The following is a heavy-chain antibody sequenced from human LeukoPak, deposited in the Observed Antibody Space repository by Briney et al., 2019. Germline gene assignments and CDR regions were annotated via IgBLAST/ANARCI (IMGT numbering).Heavy chain of an antibody. V-gene: IGHV4-4*07. J-gene: IGHJ4*02. Sequence: PSETLSPTCTVSGGSISSYYWSWIRQPAGKGLEWIGRIYTSGSTNYNPSLKSRVTMSVDTSKNQFSLKLSSVTAADTAVYYCARSYCSSTSCYCDYWGQGTLVTVSS. CDR2: IYTSGST. CDR1: GGSISSYY. D-gene: IGHD2-2*01. CDR3: ARSYCSSTSCYCDY.